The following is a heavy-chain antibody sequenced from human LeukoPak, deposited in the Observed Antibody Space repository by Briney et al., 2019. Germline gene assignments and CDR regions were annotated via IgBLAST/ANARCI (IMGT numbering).Heavy chain of an antibody. V-gene: IGHV3-23*01. J-gene: IGHJ4*02. D-gene: IGHD6-13*01. CDR1: GFTFSSYA. CDR3: ARIAAVPRGYFDY. CDR2: INNSGGRT. Sequence: GGSLRLSCAASGFTFSSYAMSWVRQAPGKGLEWVSAINNSGGRTYYADSVKGRFTISRDNSKNTLYLQMNSLRAEDTAVYYCARIAAVPRGYFDYWGQGTLVTVSS.